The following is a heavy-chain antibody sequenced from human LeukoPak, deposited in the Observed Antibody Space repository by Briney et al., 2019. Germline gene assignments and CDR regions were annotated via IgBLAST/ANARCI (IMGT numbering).Heavy chain of an antibody. CDR2: IRYDGSEK. Sequence: GGSLRLSCAAFGFTFQISDMHWVRQAPGKGLEWVAFIRYDGSEKSYADSAKGRFTISRDNSNNTLYLQMNSLRAEDTAVYYCAMTYYYDSSLHYFDYWGQGTLVTVSS. D-gene: IGHD3-22*01. J-gene: IGHJ4*02. V-gene: IGHV3-30*02. CDR1: GFTFQISD. CDR3: AMTYYYDSSLHYFDY.